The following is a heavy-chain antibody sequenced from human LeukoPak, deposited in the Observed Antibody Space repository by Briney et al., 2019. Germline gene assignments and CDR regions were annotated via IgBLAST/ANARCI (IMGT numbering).Heavy chain of an antibody. D-gene: IGHD6-6*01. CDR3: AKHHRMAARLVYFDY. V-gene: IGHV3-30*18. Sequence: QSGGSLRLSCAGSGFTFSNYGIHWVRQAPGKGLEWVAVISYDGGKKYYAGSVKGRFTMSRENSKNTVYLQMNSLRAEDTAVYYCAKHHRMAARLVYFDYWGQGTLVTVSS. CDR1: GFTFSNYG. J-gene: IGHJ4*02. CDR2: ISYDGGKK.